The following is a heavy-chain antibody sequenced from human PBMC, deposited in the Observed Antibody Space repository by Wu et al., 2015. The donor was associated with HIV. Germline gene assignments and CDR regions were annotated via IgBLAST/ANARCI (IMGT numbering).Heavy chain of an antibody. CDR3: ATPRSPGFSSAWPTYFDY. J-gene: IGHJ4*02. CDR1: GNTFNA. V-gene: IGHV1-69*05. CDR2: IIPLFSTT. Sequence: QDQLVQSGAEVKKPGSSVKISCKASGNTFNAINWLRQAPGQGLEWMGGIIPLFSTTEYAHIFQGRVTITTDESTSTAYVRLSSLTSADTAVYYCATPRSPGFSSAWPTYFDYWGQGTLVTVSS. D-gene: IGHD6-19*01.